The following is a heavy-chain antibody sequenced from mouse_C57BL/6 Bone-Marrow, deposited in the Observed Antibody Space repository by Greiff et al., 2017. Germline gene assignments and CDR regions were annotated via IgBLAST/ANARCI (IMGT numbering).Heavy chain of an antibody. CDR1: GYAFTNYL. J-gene: IGHJ1*03. D-gene: IGHD1-1*01. CDR3: ARGGVLLRSCGV. Sequence: QVQLQQSGAELVRPGTSVKVSCKASGYAFTNYLIEWVKQRPGQGLEWIGVINPGSGGTNYNEKFKGKATLTADKSSSTAYMQLSSLTSEDSAVYFCARGGVLLRSCGVWGTGTTVTVSS. CDR2: INPGSGGT. V-gene: IGHV1-54*01.